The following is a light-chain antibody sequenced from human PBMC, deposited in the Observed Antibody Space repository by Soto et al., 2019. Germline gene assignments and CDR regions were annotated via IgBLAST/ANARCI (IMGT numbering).Light chain of an antibody. CDR1: QSVSTY. J-gene: IGKJ5*01. CDR2: DAS. V-gene: IGKV3-11*01. CDR3: QQRGNWPPIT. Sequence: IVMTQSPATLFLSPGERATLSCRASQSVSTYLAWFQQKPGQAPRLLISDASNRATGIPARFSGSVSGTDFTLTISSLETEDFAVYYGQQRGNWPPITFCQGTRLEIK.